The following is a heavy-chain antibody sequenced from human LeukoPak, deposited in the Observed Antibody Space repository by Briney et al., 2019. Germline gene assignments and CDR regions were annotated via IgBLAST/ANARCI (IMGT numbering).Heavy chain of an antibody. V-gene: IGHV3-30*04. J-gene: IGHJ4*02. CDR1: GFTFSSYA. D-gene: IGHD3/OR15-3a*01. CDR2: ISYDGRIT. Sequence: GGSLRLSCAASGFTFSSYAMHWVRQAPGKGLEWVAVISYDGRITYYTDSVKGRFTISRRNAESSLYLQMNSLRAEDTAVYYCARDYKSPDFWAGYPPYHHDHWGQGSLVIVSS. CDR3: ARDYKSPDFWAGYPPYHHDH.